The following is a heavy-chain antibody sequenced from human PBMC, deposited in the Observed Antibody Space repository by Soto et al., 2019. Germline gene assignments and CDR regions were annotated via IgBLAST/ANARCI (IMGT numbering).Heavy chain of an antibody. CDR2: ISLNSNTI. CDR1: GFTFDSYA. J-gene: IGHJ4*02. Sequence: SLVLGCAASGFTFDSYAMHWVRQAPGEGLDLTPGISLNSNTIAYADSVNGRFTISRDNAKNSLYLQMNSLRAEDTAFYYCAKDTGPNWGQGTMVTVSS. V-gene: IGHV3-9*01. CDR3: AKDTGPN.